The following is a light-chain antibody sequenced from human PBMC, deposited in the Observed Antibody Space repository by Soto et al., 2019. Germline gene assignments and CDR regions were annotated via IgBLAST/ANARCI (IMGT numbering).Light chain of an antibody. CDR2: AAS. V-gene: IGKV1-9*01. J-gene: IGKJ1*01. CDR3: QQLNSYPQT. CDR1: QDISSY. Sequence: IQLTQSPSSLSASVGDRVTITCRASQDISSYLAWSQQKPGKAPKLLIYAASTLQTGVPSRFSGSGSGTDFTLPISSLQPEDFATYYCQQLNSYPQTFGQGTKVEIK.